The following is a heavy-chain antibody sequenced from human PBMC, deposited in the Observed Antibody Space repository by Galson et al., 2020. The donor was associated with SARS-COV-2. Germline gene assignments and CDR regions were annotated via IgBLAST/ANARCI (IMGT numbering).Heavy chain of an antibody. J-gene: IGHJ4*02. CDR1: GFTFSDYW. CDR3: VRGSAVPGIDY. CDR2: ISPEGAIT. D-gene: IGHD2-2*01. V-gene: IGHV3-74*01. Sequence: ALHGESLKISCTASGFTFSDYWMHWVRQGPGEGLVWVSRISPEGAITDHADSVKGRFTVSRDNAKNTLYLQMGSLRDDDTAVYYCVRGSAVPGIDYWGQGTLVSVFS.